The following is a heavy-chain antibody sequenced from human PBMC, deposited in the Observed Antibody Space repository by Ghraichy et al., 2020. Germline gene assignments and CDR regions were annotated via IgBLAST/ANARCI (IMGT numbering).Heavy chain of an antibody. CDR1: GYTFTGYY. CDR2: INPNSGGT. Sequence: ASVKVSCKASGYTFTGYYMHWVRQAPGQGLEWMGWINPNSGGTNYAQKFQGRVTMTRDTSISTAYMELSRLRSDDTAVYYCARGRFVVGAIRGWFDPWGQGTLVTVSS. J-gene: IGHJ5*02. V-gene: IGHV1-2*02. D-gene: IGHD1-26*01. CDR3: ARGRFVVGAIRGWFDP.